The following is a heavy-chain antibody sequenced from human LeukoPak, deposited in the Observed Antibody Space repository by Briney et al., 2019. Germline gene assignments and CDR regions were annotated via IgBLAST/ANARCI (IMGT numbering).Heavy chain of an antibody. CDR1: GFTFSNYG. Sequence: PGRSLRLSCAASGFTFSNYGMHWVRQAPGKGLEWVAVISYDKSNKYYADSVKGRFTISRDNSKNTLYLQMDNLRAEDTAVYYCAREYNWNAPLKAFDIWGQGTMVTVSS. V-gene: IGHV3-30*03. CDR2: ISYDKSNK. J-gene: IGHJ3*02. D-gene: IGHD1-20*01. CDR3: AREYNWNAPLKAFDI.